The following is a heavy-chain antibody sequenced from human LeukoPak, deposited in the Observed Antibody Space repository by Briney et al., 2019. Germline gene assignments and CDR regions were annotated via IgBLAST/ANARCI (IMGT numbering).Heavy chain of an antibody. CDR2: IIPILGIA. CDR3: ARDRQLYSSGWHFDY. V-gene: IGHV1-69*04. Sequence: SVKVSCKASGGTFSSYAISWVRQAPGQGLEWMGRIIPILGIANYAQKFQGRVTITADKSTSTAYMELSSLRSEDTAVYYCARDRQLYSSGWHFDYWGQGTLVTVSS. J-gene: IGHJ4*02. D-gene: IGHD6-19*01. CDR1: GGTFSSYA.